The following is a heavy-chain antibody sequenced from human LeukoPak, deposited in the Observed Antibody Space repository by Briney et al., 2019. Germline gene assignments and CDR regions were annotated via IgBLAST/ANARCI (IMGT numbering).Heavy chain of an antibody. CDR3: AKVEQQLVIFYYYYYMDV. V-gene: IGHV3-21*01. D-gene: IGHD6-13*01. J-gene: IGHJ6*03. CDR1: GFTFSSYS. CDR2: ISTSSSYI. Sequence: GGSLRLSCAASGFTFSSYSMNWVRQAPGKGLEWVSFISTSSSYIYYADSVKGRFTISRDNSKNTLYLQMNSLRAEDTAVYYCAKVEQQLVIFYYYYYMDVWGKGTTVTISS.